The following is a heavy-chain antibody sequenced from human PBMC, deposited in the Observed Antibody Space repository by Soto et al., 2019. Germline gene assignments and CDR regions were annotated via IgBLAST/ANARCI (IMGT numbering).Heavy chain of an antibody. J-gene: IGHJ6*02. Sequence: ASVKVSCKASGGTFSTYPISWVRQAPGQGLEWMGGIIPIFGTANYAQKFQGRVTITADESTTTAYMDLSSLRYEDTALYYCARAELTAANQDYYYYAMDVWCQGTKVTVSS. CDR2: IIPIFGTA. D-gene: IGHD2-2*01. CDR1: GGTFSTYP. V-gene: IGHV1-69*13. CDR3: ARAELTAANQDYYYYAMDV.